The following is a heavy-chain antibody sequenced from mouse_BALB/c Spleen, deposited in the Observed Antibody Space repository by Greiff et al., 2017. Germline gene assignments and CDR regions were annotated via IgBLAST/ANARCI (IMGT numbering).Heavy chain of an antibody. D-gene: IGHD1-1*01. V-gene: IGHV5-4*02. CDR2: ISDGGSYT. CDR1: GFTFSDYY. Sequence: EVKLMESGGGLVKPGGSLKLSCAASGFTFSDYYMYWVRQTPEKRLEWVATISDGGSYTYYPDSVKGRFTISRDNAKNNLYLQMSSLKSEDTAMYYCARDESLYYGSPAWFAYWGQGTLVTVSA. J-gene: IGHJ3*01. CDR3: ARDESLYYGSPAWFAY.